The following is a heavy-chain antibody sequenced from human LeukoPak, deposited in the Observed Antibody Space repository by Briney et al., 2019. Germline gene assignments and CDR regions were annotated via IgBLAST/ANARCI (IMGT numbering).Heavy chain of an antibody. CDR3: ARDLGTGMDV. CDR1: GFTFSSYA. Sequence: GGSLRLSCAASGFTFSSYAMSWVRQAPGKGLEWVSAISGSGGSTYYADSVKGRFTISRDNAKNSLYLQMNSLRAEDTAVYYCARDLGTGMDVWGQGTTVTVSS. D-gene: IGHD1-1*01. J-gene: IGHJ6*02. CDR2: ISGSGGST. V-gene: IGHV3-23*01.